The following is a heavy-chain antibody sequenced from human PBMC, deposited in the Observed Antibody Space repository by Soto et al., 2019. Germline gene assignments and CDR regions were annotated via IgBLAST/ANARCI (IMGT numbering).Heavy chain of an antibody. V-gene: IGHV1-8*01. CDR2: MNPNTGNS. Sequence: ASVNVSCKASGYTFTSYDIYWVRQATGEGLEWMGWMNPNTGNSGYAQKFQGRVTMTSDTSISTAHMELSSLRSEDTAVYYCARRAETNGWNGFGADKYYFEFLGQGNLV. J-gene: IGHJ4*02. CDR3: ARRAETNGWNGFGADKYYFEF. D-gene: IGHD1-1*01. CDR1: GYTFTSYD.